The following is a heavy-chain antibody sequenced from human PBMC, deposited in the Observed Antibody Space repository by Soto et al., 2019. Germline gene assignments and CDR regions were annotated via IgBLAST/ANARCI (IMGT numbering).Heavy chain of an antibody. V-gene: IGHV4-30-4*01. CDR1: GGSVSSGDYY. D-gene: IGHD4-17*01. CDR2: TYYSGSP. CDR3: ARVRSYGMDV. J-gene: IGHJ6*02. Sequence: LSLTCAVSGGSVSSGDYYWTWVRQPPGKGLEWIGFTYYSGSPYYSPSLKSRVSISLDTSKNQLSMKVSSVTAADTAVYYCARVRSYGMDVWGQGTTVTVSS.